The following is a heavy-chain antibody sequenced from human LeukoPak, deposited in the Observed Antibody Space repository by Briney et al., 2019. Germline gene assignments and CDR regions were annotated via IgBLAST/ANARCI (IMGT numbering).Heavy chain of an antibody. CDR2: ISGSGGST. CDR3: AKDGSYSSSWGDYFDY. J-gene: IGHJ4*02. D-gene: IGHD6-6*01. Sequence: GGSLRLSCAASGFTFRSYAMSWVRQAPGKGLEWVSTISGSGGSTYYADSVKGRFTISRDNSKNTLYLQMNSLRAEETAAYYCAKDGSYSSSWGDYFDYWGQGTLVTVSS. CDR1: GFTFRSYA. V-gene: IGHV3-23*01.